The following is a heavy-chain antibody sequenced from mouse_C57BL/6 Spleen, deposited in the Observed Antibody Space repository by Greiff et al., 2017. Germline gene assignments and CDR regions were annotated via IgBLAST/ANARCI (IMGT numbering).Heavy chain of an antibody. CDR3: AREEVYYGYDVPYWYFDV. Sequence: QVQLQQPGTELVKPGASVKLSCKASGYTFTSYWMHWVKQRPGQGLEWIGNINPSNGGSNYNEKFKSKATLAVDKSSSTAYMQLSSLTSEDSAVYYCAREEVYYGYDVPYWYFDVWGTGTTVTVSS. D-gene: IGHD2-2*01. CDR2: INPSNGGS. J-gene: IGHJ1*03. CDR1: GYTFTSYW. V-gene: IGHV1-53*01.